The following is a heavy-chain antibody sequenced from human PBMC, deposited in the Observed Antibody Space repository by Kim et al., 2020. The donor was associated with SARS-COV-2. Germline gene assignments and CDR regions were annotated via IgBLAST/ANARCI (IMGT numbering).Heavy chain of an antibody. Sequence: GGSLRLSCATSGFTFSAYDMNWVRRAPGKGLEWLSFITKSSTTIYYADSVKGRFTISRDNTKNSLYLQMNSLREEDTALYYWVRDRMEGAFDIWGQGTMVTVSS. D-gene: IGHD2-8*01. CDR1: GFTFSAYD. V-gene: IGHV3-48*02. CDR2: ITKSSTTI. CDR3: VRDRMEGAFDI. J-gene: IGHJ3*02.